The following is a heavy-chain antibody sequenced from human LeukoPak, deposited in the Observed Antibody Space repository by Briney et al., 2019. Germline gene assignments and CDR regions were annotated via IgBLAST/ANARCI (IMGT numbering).Heavy chain of an antibody. Sequence: SETLSLTCAVYGGSFSGYYWSWIRQPPGKGLEWIGEINHSGSTNYNPSLKSRVTISVDTSKNQFSLKLSSVTAADTAVYYCARSVVRQLESYYYYGMDVWGQGTTVTVSS. J-gene: IGHJ6*02. V-gene: IGHV4-34*01. CDR3: ARSVVRQLESYYYYGMDV. D-gene: IGHD6-13*01. CDR1: GGSFSGYY. CDR2: INHSGST.